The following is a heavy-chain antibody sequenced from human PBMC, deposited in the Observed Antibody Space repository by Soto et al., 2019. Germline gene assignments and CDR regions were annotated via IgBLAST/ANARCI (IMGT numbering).Heavy chain of an antibody. CDR2: IYYSGST. CDR3: EGCSAWSGYYYYGMAL. Sequence: QVQLQESGPGLVKPSQTLSLTCTVSGGSISSGGYYWSWIRQHPGKGLEWIGYIYYSGSTYYNPSLNRRVTRSVDTSKNQCSLKLRSVTAAATAGYYCEGCSAWSGYYYYGMALWGRGTTVTVS. V-gene: IGHV4-31*03. D-gene: IGHD3-3*01. CDR1: GGSISSGGYY. J-gene: IGHJ6*02.